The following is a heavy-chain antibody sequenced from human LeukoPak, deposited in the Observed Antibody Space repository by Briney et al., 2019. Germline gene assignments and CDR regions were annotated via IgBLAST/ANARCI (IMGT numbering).Heavy chain of an antibody. J-gene: IGHJ4*02. CDR3: AGSSYPEPQDLDY. Sequence: GGSLRLSCAASGFTFNIYEMNWVRQAPGKGLEWISYISADRNVIYYADSVKGRFIISRDNAKNSLYLQMNSLRAEDTAVYYCAGSSYPEPQDLDYWGQGTLVSVSS. CDR1: GFTFNIYE. V-gene: IGHV3-48*03. CDR2: ISADRNVI. D-gene: IGHD2-2*01.